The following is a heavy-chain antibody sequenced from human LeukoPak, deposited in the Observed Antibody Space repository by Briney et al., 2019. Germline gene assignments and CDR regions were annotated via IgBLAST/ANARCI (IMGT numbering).Heavy chain of an antibody. Sequence: GGSLRLSCAASEFTFSSYWMSWVRQAPGKGLEWVASIKQDGSEKYYVDSVKGRVTISRDNAKNSLYLQMNSLRAEDTAVYYCARDQGYSYGPDAFDIWGQGTMVTVSS. J-gene: IGHJ3*02. D-gene: IGHD5-18*01. V-gene: IGHV3-7*01. CDR2: IKQDGSEK. CDR3: ARDQGYSYGPDAFDI. CDR1: EFTFSSYW.